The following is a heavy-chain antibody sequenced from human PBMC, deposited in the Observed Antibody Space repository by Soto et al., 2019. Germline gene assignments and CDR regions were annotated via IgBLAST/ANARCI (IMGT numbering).Heavy chain of an antibody. CDR1: GFTFSSYG. CDR2: ISYDGSNK. Sequence: GGSLRLSCAASGFTFSSYGMHWVRQAPGKGLEWVAVISYDGSNKYYADSVKGRFTISRDNSKNTLYLQVNSLRAEDTAVYYCAKADLYNIVVVVACGMDVWGQGTTVTVSS. CDR3: AKADLYNIVVVVACGMDV. J-gene: IGHJ6*02. V-gene: IGHV3-30*18. D-gene: IGHD2-15*01.